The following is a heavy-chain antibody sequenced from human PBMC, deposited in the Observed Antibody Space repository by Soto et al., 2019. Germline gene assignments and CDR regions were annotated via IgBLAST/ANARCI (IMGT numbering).Heavy chain of an antibody. CDR3: ARLPNLYSPYFDY. CDR2: LFPGDSDT. D-gene: IGHD1-26*01. V-gene: IGHV5-51*01. Sequence: EVQLVQSGTEVKKPGESLKISCQGSGYSFSNYWIGWVRQMPGKGLEWMGILFPGDSDTKYSPSFQGQVTISVDKSITTAYLLFTSLKASDTAIYFCARLPNLYSPYFDYWGQGTLVTVSS. CDR1: GYSFSNYW. J-gene: IGHJ4*02.